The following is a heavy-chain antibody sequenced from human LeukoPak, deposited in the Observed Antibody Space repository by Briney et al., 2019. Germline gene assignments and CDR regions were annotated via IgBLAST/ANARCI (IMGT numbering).Heavy chain of an antibody. V-gene: IGHV5-51*01. CDR2: IYPGDSDT. CDR1: GYTFSSYW. CDR3: ARRKWDIVATTYDY. J-gene: IGHJ4*02. D-gene: IGHD5-12*01. Sequence: GESLKISCKVSGYTFSSYWIGWVRQMPGKGLEWMGIIYPGDSDTRYSPSFQGQVTISADKSISTAYLQWSSLKASDTAMYYCARRKWDIVATTYDYWGQGTLVTVSS.